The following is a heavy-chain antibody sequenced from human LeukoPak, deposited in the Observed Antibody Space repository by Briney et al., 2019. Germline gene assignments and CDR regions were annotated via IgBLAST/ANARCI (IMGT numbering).Heavy chain of an antibody. CDR2: MNPNSGNT. Sequence: ASVKVSCKASGYTFTSYDINWVRQATGQGLEWMGWMNPNSGNTGYAQKFQGRVTMTRDTAISTAYMELSSLRSEDTAVYYCARVDYYDSSAVNWFDPWGQGTLVTVSS. CDR3: ARVDYYDSSAVNWFDP. D-gene: IGHD3-22*01. V-gene: IGHV1-8*01. CDR1: GYTFTSYD. J-gene: IGHJ5*02.